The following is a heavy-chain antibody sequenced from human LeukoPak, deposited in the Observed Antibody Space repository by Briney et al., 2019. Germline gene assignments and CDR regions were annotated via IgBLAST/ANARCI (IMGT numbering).Heavy chain of an antibody. V-gene: IGHV1-2*04. CDR3: ARDENYYYDSIGL. CDR1: GYTFTGSY. Sequence: ALVKVSCKAAGYTFTGSYMHWGRQAAGHGVGWMGWINPNSGGTNDAPKFQGWVTMARDTSISTAYMEMSRLRSDDTAVYYCARDENYYYDSIGLWGQGTLVTVSS. J-gene: IGHJ4*02. CDR2: INPNSGGT. D-gene: IGHD3-22*01.